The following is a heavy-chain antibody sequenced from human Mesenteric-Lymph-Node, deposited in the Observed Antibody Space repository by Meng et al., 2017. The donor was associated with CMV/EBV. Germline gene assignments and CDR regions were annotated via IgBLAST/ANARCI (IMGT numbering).Heavy chain of an antibody. Sequence: SETLSLTCTVSGGSVRSGSYYWSWIRQPPGKGLEWIGYIYYSGSTSYNPSLKSRVTISLDTSKNQLSLRLSSVTAADTAVYYCARYYGPSPGYGMDVWGQGTTVTVSS. D-gene: IGHD4-17*01. V-gene: IGHV4-61*01. CDR2: IYYSGST. CDR3: ARYYGPSPGYGMDV. CDR1: GGSVRSGSYY. J-gene: IGHJ6*02.